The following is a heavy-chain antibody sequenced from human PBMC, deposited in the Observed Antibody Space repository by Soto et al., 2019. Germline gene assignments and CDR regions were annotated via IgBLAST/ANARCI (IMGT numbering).Heavy chain of an antibody. J-gene: IGHJ4*02. CDR1: GFTFSSYS. D-gene: IGHD3-16*01. V-gene: IGHV3-48*02. Sequence: EVQLVESGGGLAQPGGSLRLSCVASGFTFSSYSINWIRQAPGKGPEWVALISPAGNSVDYTDSVKGLFTISRDNAENSLYLEMNSLRDEDTAVYYCVRDHLWAFDYWGQGTLVTVSS. CDR3: VRDHLWAFDY. CDR2: ISPAGNSV.